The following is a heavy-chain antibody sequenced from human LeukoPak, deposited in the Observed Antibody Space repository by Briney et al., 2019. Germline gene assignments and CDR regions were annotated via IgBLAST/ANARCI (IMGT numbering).Heavy chain of an antibody. CDR2: IIPIFGTA. CDR1: GGTFSSYA. V-gene: IGHV1-69*06. J-gene: IGHJ6*03. CDR3: ARNNPQKIVGAYYYYYMDV. D-gene: IGHD1-26*01. Sequence: GASVKVSCKASGGTFSSYAISWVRQAPGQGLEWMGGIIPIFGTANYAQKFQGRVTITADKSTSTAYMELSSLRSEDTAVYYCARNNPQKIVGAYYYYYMDVWGKGTTVTVSS.